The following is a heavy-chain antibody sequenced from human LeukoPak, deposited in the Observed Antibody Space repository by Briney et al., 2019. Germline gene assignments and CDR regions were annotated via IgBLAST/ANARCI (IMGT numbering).Heavy chain of an antibody. CDR3: ARDRCSSTACYFDY. V-gene: IGHV4-59*01. CDR1: GGSISYYY. D-gene: IGHD2-15*01. CDR2: IYYTGST. J-gene: IGHJ4*02. Sequence: SETLSLTCTVSGGSISYYYWSWIRQPPGKGLEWIGCIYYTGSTNYNPSLKSRVTISVDTSKNQFSLNLTSVTAADTAVYYCARDRCSSTACYFDYWGQGTLVTVSS.